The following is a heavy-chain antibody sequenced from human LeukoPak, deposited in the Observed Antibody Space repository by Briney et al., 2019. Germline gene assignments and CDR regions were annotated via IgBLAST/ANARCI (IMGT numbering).Heavy chain of an antibody. Sequence: SETLSLTCAVYGGSFSGYYWSWIRQPPGKGLEWIGEINHSGSTNYNPSLKSRVTISVDTSKNQFSLKVTSLTAADTAVYYCARGPTISETGYFDYWGQGTLVTVSS. D-gene: IGHD1-1*01. CDR2: INHSGST. J-gene: IGHJ4*03. V-gene: IGHV4-34*01. CDR1: GGSFSGYY. CDR3: ARGPTISETGYFDY.